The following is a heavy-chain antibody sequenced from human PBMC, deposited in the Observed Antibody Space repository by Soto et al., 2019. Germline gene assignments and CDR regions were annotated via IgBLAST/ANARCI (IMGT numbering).Heavy chain of an antibody. J-gene: IGHJ4*02. Sequence: PSETLSLTCGVSGGSISSSNWWSWVRQPPGKGLEWIGEIYHSGSTNYNPSLKSRVNISVDKSRNQFSLKLTSVTAADTAVYYCARLSYYFDYWGQGTLVTVS. V-gene: IGHV4-4*02. CDR3: ARLSYYFDY. CDR1: GGSISSSNW. CDR2: IYHSGST.